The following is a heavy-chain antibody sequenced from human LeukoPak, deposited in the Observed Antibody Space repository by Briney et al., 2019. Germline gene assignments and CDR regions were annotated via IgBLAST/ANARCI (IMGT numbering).Heavy chain of an antibody. J-gene: IGHJ3*02. V-gene: IGHV3-7*01. CDR1: GFTFSNNW. D-gene: IGHD3-22*01. Sequence: GGSLRLSCAASGFTFSNNWMXXXXXXXXXXXXXXXKIKPXGSEXSXXXSXXGXXXXSRDNAKNTLYLQMSGLRPEDTALYYCATFSSGNYPKEPFNIWGQGTMVTVSS. CDR2: IKPXGSEX. CDR3: ATFSSGNYPKEPFNI.